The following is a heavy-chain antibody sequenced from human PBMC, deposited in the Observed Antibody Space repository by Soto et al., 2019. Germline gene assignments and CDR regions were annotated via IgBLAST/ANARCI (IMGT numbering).Heavy chain of an antibody. V-gene: IGHV3-15*01. CDR2: MKSNRDGGTT. J-gene: IGHJ4*01. CDR3: TTGFY. Sequence: PGGSLSLSCTASGITLTYAWLSWVRHVPGKGLNWVGRMKSNRDGGTTDYVSSSKDRFTISRADSKSAVSLQKNGVKDDDTAVDYCTTGFYWGQGTLVTVSS. CDR1: GITLTYAW.